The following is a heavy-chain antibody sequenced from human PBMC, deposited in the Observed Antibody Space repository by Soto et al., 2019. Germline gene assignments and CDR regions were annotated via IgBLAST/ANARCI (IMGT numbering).Heavy chain of an antibody. Sequence: QVQLVQSGAEVKKPGASVKVSCKASGYTFTSYGISWVRQAPGQGLEWMGWISAYNGNTNYAQKLQGRVTMTTDTSTSTAYMELRSMRSDDTAVYYCARDVRGAYCGGDCAWDWGQGTLVTVSS. CDR3: ARDVRGAYCGGDCAWD. V-gene: IGHV1-18*04. CDR1: GYTFTSYG. CDR2: ISAYNGNT. D-gene: IGHD2-21*02. J-gene: IGHJ4*02.